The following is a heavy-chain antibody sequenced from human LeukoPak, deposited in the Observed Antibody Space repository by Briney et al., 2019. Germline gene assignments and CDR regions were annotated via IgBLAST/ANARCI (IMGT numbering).Heavy chain of an antibody. CDR2: IYYSGST. Sequence: GSLRLSCAASGFTFSDYYMSWIRQAPGKGLEWIGYIYYSGSTNYNPSLKSRVTISVDTSKNQFSLKLSSVTAADTAVYYCARGHSSSWQRGYYYGMDVWGQGTTVTVSS. J-gene: IGHJ6*02. CDR3: ARGHSSSWQRGYYYGMDV. V-gene: IGHV4-59*01. CDR1: GFTFSDYY. D-gene: IGHD6-13*01.